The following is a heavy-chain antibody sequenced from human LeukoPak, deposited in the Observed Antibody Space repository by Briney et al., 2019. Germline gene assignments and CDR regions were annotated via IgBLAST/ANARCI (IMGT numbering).Heavy chain of an antibody. V-gene: IGHV3-23*01. Sequence: GGSLRLSCAASGFTFDDYAMHWVRQAPGKGLEWVSAISGSGGSTYYADSVKGRFTISRDNSKNTLYLQMNSLRAEDTAVYYCAKDRAYYYDSSGYPLWGQGTLVTVSS. CDR3: AKDRAYYYDSSGYPL. D-gene: IGHD3-22*01. CDR2: ISGSGGST. J-gene: IGHJ4*02. CDR1: GFTFDDYA.